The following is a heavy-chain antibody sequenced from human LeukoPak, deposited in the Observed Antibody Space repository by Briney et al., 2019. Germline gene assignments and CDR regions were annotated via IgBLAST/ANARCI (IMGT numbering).Heavy chain of an antibody. V-gene: IGHV4-30-2*01. CDR1: GGSISSGGYS. Sequence: SETLSLTCAVSGGSISSGGYSWSWIRQPPGKGLEWIGEINHSGSTNYNPSLKSRVTISVDTSKNQFSLKLSSVTAADTAVYYCARTSVVATRPFDYWGQGTLVTVSS. J-gene: IGHJ4*02. CDR2: INHSGST. CDR3: ARTSVVATRPFDY. D-gene: IGHD5-12*01.